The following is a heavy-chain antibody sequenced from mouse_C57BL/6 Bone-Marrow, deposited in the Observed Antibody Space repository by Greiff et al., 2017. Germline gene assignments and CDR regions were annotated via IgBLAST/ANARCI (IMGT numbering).Heavy chain of an antibody. J-gene: IGHJ2*01. V-gene: IGHV14-1*01. CDR3: TIYYYGSSYRGVY. CDR1: GFNIKDYY. D-gene: IGHD1-1*01. CDR2: IDPGDGDT. Sequence: VQLQQSGAELVRPGASVKLSCTASGFNIKDYYMHWVKQRPEQGLEWIGRIDPGDGDTEYAPKFQGKATMTADTSSNTAYLQLSSLTSEDAAVYYCTIYYYGSSYRGVYWGQGTTLTVSS.